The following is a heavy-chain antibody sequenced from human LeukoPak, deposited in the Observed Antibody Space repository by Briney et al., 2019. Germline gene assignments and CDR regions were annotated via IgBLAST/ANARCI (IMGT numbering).Heavy chain of an antibody. D-gene: IGHD5-12*01. CDR1: GYTLNELS. J-gene: IGHJ6*04. V-gene: IGHV1-24*01. CDR3: ATRPPSGFPPYGMDV. CDR2: FDPEDGET. Sequence: ASVKVSCKVSGYTLNELSMHWVRQAPGKGLEWLGGFDPEDGETIYAQKFQGRVTMTEDTSTDTAYMELSSLRSEDTAVYYCATRPPSGFPPYGMDVWGKGTTVTASS.